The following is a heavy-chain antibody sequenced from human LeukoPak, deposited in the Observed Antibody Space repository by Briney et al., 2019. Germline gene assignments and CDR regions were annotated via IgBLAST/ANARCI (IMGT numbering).Heavy chain of an antibody. Sequence: GGSLRLSCAASGFTFSSYWMSWVRQAPGKGLEWVANIKQDGSEKYYVDSVKGRFTISRDNAKNSLYLQMNSLRAEDTAVYYCARDITIVGVVGGYFDYWGQGTLVTVSS. CDR1: GFTFSSYW. V-gene: IGHV3-7*01. D-gene: IGHD3-3*01. CDR3: ARDITIVGVVGGYFDY. J-gene: IGHJ4*02. CDR2: IKQDGSEK.